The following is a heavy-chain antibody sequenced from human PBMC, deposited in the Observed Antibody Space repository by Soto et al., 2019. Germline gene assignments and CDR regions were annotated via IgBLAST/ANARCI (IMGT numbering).Heavy chain of an antibody. CDR2: IYNSGST. D-gene: IGHD2-8*01. J-gene: IGHJ4*02. V-gene: IGHV4-4*02. CDR1: GGSISSCNW. Sequence: SETPSLTCAVSGGSISSCNWSSWFRQPPGKGLEWIGKIYNSGSTNYNPSLKSRVTISVDKSKNQFSLKLSSVTAANTAVYYCAGIKEDGTIFDYWGQGTPVTVSS. CDR3: AGIKEDGTIFDY.